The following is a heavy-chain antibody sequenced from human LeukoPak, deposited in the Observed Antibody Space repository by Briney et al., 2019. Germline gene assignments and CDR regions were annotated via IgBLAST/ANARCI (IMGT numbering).Heavy chain of an antibody. CDR2: INPSGGST. CDR3: ARVAIVDTAKMSIDY. V-gene: IGHV1-46*01. CDR1: GYTFTNYY. D-gene: IGHD5-18*01. J-gene: IGHJ4*02. Sequence: GASVTVSCKASGYTFTNYYMHWVRQAPGQGLEWMGIINPSGGSTSYAQKFQGRVTMTRDMSTSTVYMELSSLRSEDTAVYYCARVAIVDTAKMSIDYWGQGTLVTVSS.